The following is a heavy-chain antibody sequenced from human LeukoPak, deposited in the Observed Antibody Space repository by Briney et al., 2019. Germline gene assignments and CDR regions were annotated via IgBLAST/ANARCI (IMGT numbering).Heavy chain of an antibody. V-gene: IGHV4/OR15-8*01. CDR2: FHLDGTP. J-gene: IGHJ4*02. CDR1: GGSVSSTNW. D-gene: IGHD6-25*01. Sequence: SETLSLTCGVSGGSVSSTNWWTWIRQPPGKGLEWLWVFHLDGTPNFNPSLKSRLTMSVALSENHVSLKLTSVTAADPAVYYCAREGGFYRPLDYSGQGTLVTVSS. CDR3: AREGGFYRPLDY.